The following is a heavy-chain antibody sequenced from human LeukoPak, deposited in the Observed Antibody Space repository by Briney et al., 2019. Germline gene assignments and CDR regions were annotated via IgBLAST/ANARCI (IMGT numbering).Heavy chain of an antibody. D-gene: IGHD2-2*01. CDR2: IYSGGST. Sequence: QSGGSLRLSCAASGFTFSSYSMNWVRQAPGKGLEWVSVIYSGGSTNYADSVKGRFTISRDNSKNTLYLQMNSLRAEDTAVYYCARYTTSTRAFDIWGQGTMVTVSS. V-gene: IGHV3-53*01. CDR1: GFTFSSYS. J-gene: IGHJ3*02. CDR3: ARYTTSTRAFDI.